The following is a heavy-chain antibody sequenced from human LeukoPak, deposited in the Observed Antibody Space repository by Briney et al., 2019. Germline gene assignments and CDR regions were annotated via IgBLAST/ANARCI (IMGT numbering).Heavy chain of an antibody. J-gene: IGHJ3*02. CDR1: GGSFSGYY. D-gene: IGHD2-2*01. CDR3: ASRKLGYCSSTSCHHAFDI. CDR2: INHSGST. V-gene: IGHV4-34*01. Sequence: PSETLSLTCAVYGGSFSGYYWSWIRQHPGKGLEWIGEINHSGSTNYNPSLKSRVTISVDTSKNQFSLKLSSVIAADTAVYYCASRKLGYCSSTSCHHAFDIWGQGTMVTVSS.